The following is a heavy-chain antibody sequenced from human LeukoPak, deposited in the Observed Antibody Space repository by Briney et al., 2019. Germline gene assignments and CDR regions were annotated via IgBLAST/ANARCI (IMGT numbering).Heavy chain of an antibody. D-gene: IGHD3-22*01. CDR1: GFTFSSYG. Sequence: GGSLRLSCAASGFTFSSYGMNWVRQAPGKGLEWVSVISGSGGTTYYADYVKGRFTISRDNAKNTLYLQMNSLRAEDTAVYYCARDQGYYYDSSPDYWGQGTLVTVSS. CDR2: ISGSGGTT. J-gene: IGHJ4*02. V-gene: IGHV3-23*01. CDR3: ARDQGYYYDSSPDY.